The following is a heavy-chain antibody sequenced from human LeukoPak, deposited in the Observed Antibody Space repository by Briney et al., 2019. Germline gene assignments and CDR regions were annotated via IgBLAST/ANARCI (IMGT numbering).Heavy chain of an antibody. J-gene: IGHJ4*02. CDR3: EGDAMWYIGASQYESSGYYPDY. CDR1: GFVFGSYG. CDR2: ISFDGNSK. Sequence: GGSLRLSCAVSGFVFGSYGMQWVRQSPGKGLQRVAVISFDGNSKYYGDSVKDRFTISRDNSKNTVYLQMNSLRAEDTAVYYCEGDAMWYIGASQYESSGYYPDYWGQGTLVTVSS. V-gene: IGHV3-30*03. D-gene: IGHD3-22*01.